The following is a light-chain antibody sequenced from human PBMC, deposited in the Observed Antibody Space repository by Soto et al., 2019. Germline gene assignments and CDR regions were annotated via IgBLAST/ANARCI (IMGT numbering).Light chain of an antibody. V-gene: IGLV4-69*01. CDR1: SGHSSYA. CDR3: QTWGTGIHVV. CDR2: LNSDGSH. J-gene: IGLJ2*01. Sequence: QSVLTQSPSASASLGASVKLTCTLSSGHSSYAIAWHQQQPEKGPRYLMKLNSDGSHSKGDGIPDRFSGSSSGAERYLTISSLQSEDGADYYCQTWGTGIHVVFGGGTKPTVL.